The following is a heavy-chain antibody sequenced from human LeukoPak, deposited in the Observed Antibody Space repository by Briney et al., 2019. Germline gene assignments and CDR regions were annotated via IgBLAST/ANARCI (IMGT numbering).Heavy chain of an antibody. J-gene: IGHJ5*02. CDR1: GFTFSSYA. CDR2: ISSNGGST. D-gene: IGHD4-17*01. V-gene: IGHV3-64D*09. Sequence: AGSLRLSCSASGFTFSSYAMHWVRQAPGKGLEYVSAISSNGGSTYYAASVKGRFTISRDNSKNTLYLQMSSLRAEDTAVYYWVYGDYGWFDPWGQGTLVTVSS. CDR3: VYGDYGWFDP.